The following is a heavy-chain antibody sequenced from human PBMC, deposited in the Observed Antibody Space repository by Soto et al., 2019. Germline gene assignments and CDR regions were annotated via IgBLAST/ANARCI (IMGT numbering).Heavy chain of an antibody. CDR3: ARTPPEEYYYYMDV. Sequence: PGGSLRLSCAASGFTFSSYWMHWVRQAPGKGLVWVSRINSDGSSTSYADSVKGRFTISRDNAKNTLYLQMNSLRAEDTAVYYCARTPPEEYYYYMDVWGKGTTVTVSS. CDR1: GFTFSSYW. J-gene: IGHJ6*03. V-gene: IGHV3-74*01. CDR2: INSDGSST.